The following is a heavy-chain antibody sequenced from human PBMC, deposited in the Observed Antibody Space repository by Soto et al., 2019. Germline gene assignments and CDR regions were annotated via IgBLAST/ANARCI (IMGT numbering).Heavy chain of an antibody. CDR1: GGTFSSYA. CDR2: IIPIFGTA. J-gene: IGHJ4*02. Sequence: ASVKVSCKASGGTFSSYAISWVRQAPGQGLEWMGGIIPIFGTANYAQKFQGRVTITADESTSTAYMELSSLRSEDTAVYYCARSSGGTVTTAASLYYFDYWGQGTLVTVSS. D-gene: IGHD4-17*01. CDR3: ARSSGGTVTTAASLYYFDY. V-gene: IGHV1-69*13.